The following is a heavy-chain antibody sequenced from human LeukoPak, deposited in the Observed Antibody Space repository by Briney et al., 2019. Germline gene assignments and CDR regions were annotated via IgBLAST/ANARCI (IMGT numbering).Heavy chain of an antibody. D-gene: IGHD4-17*01. J-gene: IGHJ4*02. Sequence: PGGSLRLSCAASGFTFSSYGMHWVRQAPGKGLEWVAVIWYDGSNKYYADSVKGRFTISRDNSKNTLYLQMNSLRAEDTAVYYCASTFYGDSPPYWGQGTLVTVSS. CDR2: IWYDGSNK. CDR1: GFTFSSYG. CDR3: ASTFYGDSPPY. V-gene: IGHV3-33*01.